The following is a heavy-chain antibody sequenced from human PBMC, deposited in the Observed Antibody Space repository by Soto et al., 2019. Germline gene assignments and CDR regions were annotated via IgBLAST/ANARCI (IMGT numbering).Heavy chain of an antibody. J-gene: IGHJ4*02. Sequence: PGGSLRLSCAASGFTYSTYTMHWVRQAPGKGLEWVAVISYDGNNKFYADSVKGRFTISRDSAKQTLYLQMNSLRAEDTAVYYCARHGYNYGGGYFDYWGQGTLVTVSS. V-gene: IGHV3-30*14. CDR1: GFTYSTYT. CDR2: ISYDGNNK. D-gene: IGHD5-18*01. CDR3: ARHGYNYGGGYFDY.